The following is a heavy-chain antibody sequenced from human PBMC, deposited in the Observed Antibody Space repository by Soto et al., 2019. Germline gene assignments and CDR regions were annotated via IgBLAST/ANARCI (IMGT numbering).Heavy chain of an antibody. V-gene: IGHV3-66*01. J-gene: IGHJ5*02. CDR3: AREYSSSSGWFDP. Sequence: HPGGSLRLSCAASGFTVSSNYMSWVRQAPGKGLEWVSVIYSGGSTYYADSVKGRFTISRDNSKNTLYLQMNSLRAEDTAVYYCAREYSSSSGWFDPWGQGTLVTVSS. CDR1: GFTVSSNY. CDR2: IYSGGST. D-gene: IGHD6-6*01.